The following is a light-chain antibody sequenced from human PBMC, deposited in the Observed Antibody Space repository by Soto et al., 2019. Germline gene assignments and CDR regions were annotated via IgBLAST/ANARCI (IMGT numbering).Light chain of an antibody. CDR2: GAS. V-gene: IGKV3-20*01. J-gene: IGKJ2*01. Sequence: EIVLTQSPGTLSLSPGERATLSCRASQSVGNNFLAWYQQKPGQAPRLLIYGASSRATGIPDRFSGSGSGTDFTLTISSLEPEDFAAYYCQQYGSFPYTFGQGTKLEIK. CDR3: QQYGSFPYT. CDR1: QSVGNNF.